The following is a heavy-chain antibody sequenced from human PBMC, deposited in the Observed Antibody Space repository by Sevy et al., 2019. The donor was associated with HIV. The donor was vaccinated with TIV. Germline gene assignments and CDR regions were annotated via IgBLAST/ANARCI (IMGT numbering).Heavy chain of an antibody. CDR2: LSAGGGFT. J-gene: IGHJ4*02. V-gene: IGHV3-23*01. CDR3: ATWGIVGRRVFDN. Sequence: GGSLRLSCAAFGFTVSSNAMAWVRQAPGKGLEWVSGLSAGGGFTYYADSVKGRFTISRDNSKNTRHLQMSSLGAEDTAVYYCATWGIVGRRVFDNWGQGTLVTVSS. CDR1: GFTVSSNA. D-gene: IGHD6-6*01.